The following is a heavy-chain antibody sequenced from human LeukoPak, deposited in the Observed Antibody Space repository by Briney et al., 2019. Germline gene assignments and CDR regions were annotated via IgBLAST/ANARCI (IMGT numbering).Heavy chain of an antibody. V-gene: IGHV4-34*01. CDR2: INHSGST. CDR3: ARLYDSSAPYYFDY. J-gene: IGHJ4*02. D-gene: IGHD3-22*01. CDR1: GGSFSGYY. Sequence: SETLSLTCAVYGGSFSGYYWSWIRQPPGKGLEWIGEINHSGSTNYNPSLKSRVTISVDTSKNQFSLKLSSVTAADTAVHYCARLYDSSAPYYFDYWGQGTLVTVSS.